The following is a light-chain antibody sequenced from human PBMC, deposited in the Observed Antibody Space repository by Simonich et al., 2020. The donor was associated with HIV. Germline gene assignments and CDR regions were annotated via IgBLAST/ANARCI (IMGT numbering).Light chain of an antibody. CDR2: WAS. Sequence: DIVMTQSPDSLAVSLGERATINCKSSQSVLYSSNNKNYLAWYQKKPGQPPKLPIYWASTRESGVPDRFSGSGSGTDFTLTISSLQAEDVAVYYCQQSYSTPQTFGQWTKLEIK. CDR3: QQSYSTPQT. V-gene: IGKV4-1*01. CDR1: QSVLYSSNNKNY. J-gene: IGKJ2*01.